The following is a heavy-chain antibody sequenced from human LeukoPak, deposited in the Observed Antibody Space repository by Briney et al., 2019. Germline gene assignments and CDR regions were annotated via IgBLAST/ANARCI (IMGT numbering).Heavy chain of an antibody. V-gene: IGHV4-34*01. CDR3: ARDPIAAAALGAFDI. CDR1: GGSFSGYY. Sequence: SETLSLTCAVYGGSFSGYYWSWIRQPPGKGLEWIGEINHSGSTNYNPSLKSRVTISVDTSKNQFSLKLSSVTAADTAVYYCARDPIAAAALGAFDIWGRGTMVTVSS. D-gene: IGHD6-13*01. CDR2: INHSGST. J-gene: IGHJ3*02.